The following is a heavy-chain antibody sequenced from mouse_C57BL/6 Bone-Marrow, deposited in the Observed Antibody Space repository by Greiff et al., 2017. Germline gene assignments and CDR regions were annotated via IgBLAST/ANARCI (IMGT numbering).Heavy chain of an antibody. V-gene: IGHV12-3*01. CDR1: GFPITSGYY. Sequence: VQRVESGPGLVKPSQSLFLTCSITGFPITSGYYWIWIRQSPGKPLEWMGYITHSGETFYNPSLQSPISITRETSKNQFFLQLNSVTTEDTAMYYCAGDRYRRLLWLRRGFAYWGQGTLVTVSA. D-gene: IGHD2-9*01. CDR2: ITHSGET. J-gene: IGHJ3*01. CDR3: AGDRYRRLLWLRRGFAY.